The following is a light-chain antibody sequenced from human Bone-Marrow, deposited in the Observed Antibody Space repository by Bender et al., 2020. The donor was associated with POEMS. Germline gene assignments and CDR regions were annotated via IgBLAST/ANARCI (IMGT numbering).Light chain of an antibody. V-gene: IGLV2-23*03. CDR1: SSDVGGYDL. Sequence: QSALTQPASVSGSPGQSITISCTGTSSDVGGYDLVSWYQQHPGKAPKLMIYEGSKRPSGVSARFSGSKSGNTASLTISGLQAEDEADYYCCSYAGSYTFVFGTGTTVTVL. CDR2: EGS. J-gene: IGLJ1*01. CDR3: CSYAGSYTFV.